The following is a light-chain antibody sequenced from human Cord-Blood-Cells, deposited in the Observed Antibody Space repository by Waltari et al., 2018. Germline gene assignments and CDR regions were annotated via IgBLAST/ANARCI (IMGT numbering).Light chain of an antibody. CDR2: KAS. CDR1: QSISSW. CDR3: QQYNSYGLT. V-gene: IGKV1-5*03. Sequence: DIQMTQSPSTLSASVGDRVTITCRASQSISSWLAWYQKKPGKAPKILIYKASSLESGVPSRFSGSGAVTEFTLTISSLQPDDFATYYCQQYNSYGLTFGGGTKVEIK. J-gene: IGKJ4*01.